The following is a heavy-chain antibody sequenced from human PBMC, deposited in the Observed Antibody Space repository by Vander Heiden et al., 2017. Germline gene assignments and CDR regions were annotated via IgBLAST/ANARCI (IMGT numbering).Heavy chain of an antibody. D-gene: IGHD5-18*01. Sequence: QVQLVEPGGGVVQPGRSLRLACAASGFSFSSYAMHWVRQAPGKGLEWVAVISYDGSNKYYADSVKGRFTISRDNSKNTLYLQMNSLRAEDTAVYYCARDSVDTRFYGMDVWGQGTTVTVSS. J-gene: IGHJ6*02. CDR2: ISYDGSNK. CDR1: GFSFSSYA. V-gene: IGHV3-30*01. CDR3: ARDSVDTRFYGMDV.